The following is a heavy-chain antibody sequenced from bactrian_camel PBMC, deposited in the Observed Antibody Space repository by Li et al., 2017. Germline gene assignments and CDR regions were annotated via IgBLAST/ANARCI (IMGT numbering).Heavy chain of an antibody. CDR2: IDGDGFP. D-gene: IGHD1*01. J-gene: IGHJ6*01. CDR1: VYTFRPYC. Sequence: HVQLVESGGGAVQAGGSLTLSCEASVYTFRPYCMGWFRQVPGMEREGVAIIDGDGFPTYGDSVKGRFTISKDKTTATLYLQMNSLKPEDTAMYYRAVEGTGAYCTPRALKFGYWDQGTQVTVS. CDR3: AVEGTGAYCTPRALKFGY. V-gene: IGHV3S9*01.